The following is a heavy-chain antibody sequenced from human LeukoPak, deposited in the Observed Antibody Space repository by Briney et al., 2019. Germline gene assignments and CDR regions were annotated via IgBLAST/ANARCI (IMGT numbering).Heavy chain of an antibody. CDR2: IYYSGST. J-gene: IGHJ5*02. CDR1: GGSISSGGYY. Sequence: PSETLPLTCTVSGGSISSGGYYWSWIRQHPGKGLEWIGYIYYSGSTYYNPSLKSRVTISVDTSKNQFSLKLSSVTAADTAVYYCARRTTGSSNWFDPWGQGTLVTVSS. CDR3: ARRTTGSSNWFDP. D-gene: IGHD1-1*01. V-gene: IGHV4-31*03.